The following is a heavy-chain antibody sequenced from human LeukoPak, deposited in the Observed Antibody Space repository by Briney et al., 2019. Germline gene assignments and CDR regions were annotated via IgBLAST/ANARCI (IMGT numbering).Heavy chain of an antibody. D-gene: IGHD6-19*01. CDR2: ISAYNGNT. CDR3: ARGLSSGWSTEYYFDY. V-gene: IGHV1-18*01. J-gene: IGHJ4*01. CDR1: GYTFTSYG. Sequence: ASVKVSCKASGYTFTSYGISWVRQAPGQGLEWMGWISAYNGNTNYAQKLLGRVTMTTDTSTSTAYMELRSLRSDDTAVYYCARGLSSGWSTEYYFDYWGQGTLVTVSS.